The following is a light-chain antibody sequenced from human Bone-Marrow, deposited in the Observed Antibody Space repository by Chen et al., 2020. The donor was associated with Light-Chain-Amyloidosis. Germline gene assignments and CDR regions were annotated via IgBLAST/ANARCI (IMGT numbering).Light chain of an antibody. Sequence: SYALTQPPSAAVPLGQTARITSSGDEVPTKYASWSQQKPGQAPVRVINRDTERPSGISERFSGSSSGTTATLTISGVQAEDEADYHCQSADSSGTYEVIFGGGTKLTVL. CDR3: QSADSSGTYEVI. J-gene: IGLJ2*01. V-gene: IGLV3-25*03. CDR2: RDT. CDR1: EVPTKY.